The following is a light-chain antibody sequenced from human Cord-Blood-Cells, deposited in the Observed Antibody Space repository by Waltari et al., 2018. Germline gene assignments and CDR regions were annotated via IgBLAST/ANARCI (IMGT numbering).Light chain of an antibody. CDR2: AAS. CDR3: QQSYSTPPFT. V-gene: IGKV1-39*01. Sequence: DIQMTQSPSSLSASVGDRVTITCRASQSISSYLNSYQQKQGKAPKLLIYAASSMQSGVPSRFSGSGSGTDFTLTISSLQPEDFATYYCQQSYSTPPFTFGPGTKVDIK. CDR1: QSISSY. J-gene: IGKJ3*01.